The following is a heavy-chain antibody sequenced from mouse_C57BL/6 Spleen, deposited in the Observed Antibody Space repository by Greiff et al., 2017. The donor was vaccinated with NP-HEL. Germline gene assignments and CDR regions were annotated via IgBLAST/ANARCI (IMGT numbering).Heavy chain of an antibody. CDR3: ARYQDGYFRAWFAY. Sequence: QVQLQQSGAELVKPGASVKISCKASGYAFSSYWMNWVKQRPGKGLEWIGQIYPGDGDTNYNGKFKGKATLTADKSSSTAYMQLSSLTSEDSAVYFCARYQDGYFRAWFAYWGQGTLVTVSA. V-gene: IGHV1-80*01. CDR2: IYPGDGDT. CDR1: GYAFSSYW. D-gene: IGHD2-3*01. J-gene: IGHJ3*01.